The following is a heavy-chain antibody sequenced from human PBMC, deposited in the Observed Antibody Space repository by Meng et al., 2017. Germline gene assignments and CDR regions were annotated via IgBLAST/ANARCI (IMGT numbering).Heavy chain of an antibody. D-gene: IGHD2-15*01. CDR1: GFTFSSYS. CDR2: ISSSSSYI. V-gene: IGHV3-21*01. CDR3: ARWDRGGHNVDGYYYYGMDV. Sequence: GESLKISCAASGFTFSSYSMNWVRQAPGKGLEWVSSISSSSSYIYYADSVKGRFTISRDNSKNTLYLQMNSLRAEDTAVYYCARWDRGGHNVDGYYYYGMDVWGQGTTVTVSS. J-gene: IGHJ6*02.